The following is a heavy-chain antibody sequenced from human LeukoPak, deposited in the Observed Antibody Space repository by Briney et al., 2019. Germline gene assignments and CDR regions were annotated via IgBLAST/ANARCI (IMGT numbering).Heavy chain of an antibody. CDR2: IKKDGSEK. CDR3: ARDLSGVTGYTYGRGIDY. V-gene: IGHV3-7*01. J-gene: IGHJ4*02. D-gene: IGHD5-18*01. CDR1: GFTFSSYW. Sequence: GGSLRLSCATSGFTFSSYWMSWVRQAPGKGLEWVANIKKDGSEKYYVDSVKGRFTISRDNAKTSLYLQMNSLRAEDTAVYYCARDLSGVTGYTYGRGIDYWGQGTLVTVSS.